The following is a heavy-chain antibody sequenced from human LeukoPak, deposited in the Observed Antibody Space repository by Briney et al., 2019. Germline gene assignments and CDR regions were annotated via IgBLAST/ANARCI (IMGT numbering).Heavy chain of an antibody. Sequence: SETLSLTCAVYGGSFSGYYWSWIRQPPGKGLEWIGEINHSGGTNYNPSLKSRVTISVDTSKNQFSLKLSSVTAADTAVYYCARGVIRIFGVVIIPVYYFDYWGQGTLVTVSS. J-gene: IGHJ4*02. CDR3: ARGVIRIFGVVIIPVYYFDY. D-gene: IGHD3-3*01. CDR2: INHSGGT. CDR1: GGSFSGYY. V-gene: IGHV4-34*01.